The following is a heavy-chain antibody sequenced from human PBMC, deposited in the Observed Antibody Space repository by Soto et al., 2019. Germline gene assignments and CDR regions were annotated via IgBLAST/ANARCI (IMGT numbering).Heavy chain of an antibody. J-gene: IGHJ6*03. CDR1: GGSLSYRY. D-gene: IGHD3-16*01. V-gene: IGHV4-59*11. CDR3: ARTIDYGYMDV. CDR2: IYYSGST. Sequence: QVQLQESGPGLVNPSETLSLTCIVSGGSLSYRYWSWIRQPPGKELEWIAYIYYSGSTNCSPSLRNRLTVSVDTAKNQFSLKLTSVTAADTATYYCARTIDYGYMDVWGKGTTVTVSS.